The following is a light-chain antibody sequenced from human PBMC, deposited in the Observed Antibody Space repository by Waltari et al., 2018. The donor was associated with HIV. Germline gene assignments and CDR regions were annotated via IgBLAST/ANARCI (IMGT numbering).Light chain of an antibody. CDR3: CAYAAGHVSYV. J-gene: IGLJ1*01. Sequence: QSALTQPPSVSGSPGQSVSISCSGTTSDLRFYDYVSWYQQYPGKAPKLIIFDANQRPSGVPERFSGSKSGNTASLTISGLQTEDEADYFCCAYAAGHVSYVFGNGTAVAVL. V-gene: IGLV2-11*01. CDR1: TSDLRFYDY. CDR2: DAN.